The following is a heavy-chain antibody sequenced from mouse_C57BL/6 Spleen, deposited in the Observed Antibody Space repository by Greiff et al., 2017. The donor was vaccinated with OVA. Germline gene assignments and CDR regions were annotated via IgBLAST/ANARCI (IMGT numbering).Heavy chain of an antibody. Sequence: QVHLKQPGAELVKPGASVKMSCKASGYTFTSYWITWVKQRPGQGLEWIGDIYPGSGSTNYNEKFKSKATLTVDTSSSTAYMQLSSLTSEDSAVYWCSRVTVDREFDVGGTGTTGTVSA. V-gene: IGHV1-55*01. CDR3: SRVTVDREFDV. J-gene: IGHJ1*03. CDR1: GYTFTSYW. CDR2: IYPGSGST. D-gene: IGHD1-1*01.